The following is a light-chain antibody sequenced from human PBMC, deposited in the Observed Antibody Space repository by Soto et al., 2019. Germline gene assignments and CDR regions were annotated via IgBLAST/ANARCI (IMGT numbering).Light chain of an antibody. CDR3: QQRRNWPPT. Sequence: EIVLTQSPATLSLSPGERSTLSFMASQSVNNFLAWYQQRPGQAPRLLMYEASNRATGVPARFSGSGSGTDFTLTISSLEPEDFAIYYCQQRRNWPPTFGQGTKVDIK. CDR2: EAS. J-gene: IGKJ1*01. V-gene: IGKV3-11*01. CDR1: QSVNNF.